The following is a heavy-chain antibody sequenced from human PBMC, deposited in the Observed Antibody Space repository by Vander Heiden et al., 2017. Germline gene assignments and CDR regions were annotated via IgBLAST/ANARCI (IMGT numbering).Heavy chain of an antibody. CDR2: IIPIFGTA. Sequence: QVQLVQSGAEVKKPGSSVKVSCKASGGTFSSYAISWVGQAPGQGLEWMGGIIPIFGTANYAQKFQGRVTITADESTSTAYMELSSLRSEDTAVYYCARLIVVVPAAILGAFDIWGQGTMVTVSS. V-gene: IGHV1-69*01. J-gene: IGHJ3*02. CDR1: GGTFSSYA. CDR3: ARLIVVVPAAILGAFDI. D-gene: IGHD2-2*02.